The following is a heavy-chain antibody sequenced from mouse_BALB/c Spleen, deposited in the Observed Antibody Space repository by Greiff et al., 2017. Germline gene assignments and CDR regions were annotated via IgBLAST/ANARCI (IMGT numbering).Heavy chain of an antibody. V-gene: IGHV5-6*01. D-gene: IGHD2-3*01. J-gene: IGHJ3*01. Sequence: EVMLVESGADLVKPGGSLKLSCAASGFTFSGYGMSWVRQTPDQSLEWVATIGTGGSYTYYPHSVKGRFTISRDNTKNTLYLPMSSLKSEDTAVYYCARLVGYDGYYAPIAYWGQGTLVTVSA. CDR1: GFTFSGYG. CDR3: ARLVGYDGYYAPIAY. CDR2: IGTGGSYT.